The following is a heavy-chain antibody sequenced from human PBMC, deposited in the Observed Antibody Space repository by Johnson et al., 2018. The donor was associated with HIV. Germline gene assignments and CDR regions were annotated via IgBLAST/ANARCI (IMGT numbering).Heavy chain of an antibody. CDR1: GFTFDHYA. V-gene: IGHV3-9*01. CDR2: IGWDGFTI. CDR3: AKGPNLVPLPFDI. J-gene: IGHJ3*02. D-gene: IGHD1-14*01. Sequence: VQLVESGGGLVQPGRSLRLSRAASGFTFDHYAMHWVRQGPGKGLEWVAGIGWDGFTIGYVDSVKGRITISRDDATNSLYLQMHSLRTEDTAVYYCAKGPNLVPLPFDIWGQGKMVTVSS.